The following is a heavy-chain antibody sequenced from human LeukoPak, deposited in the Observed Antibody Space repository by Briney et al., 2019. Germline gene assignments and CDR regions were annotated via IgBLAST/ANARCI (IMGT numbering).Heavy chain of an antibody. CDR1: GVSISSYY. CDR2: IYTSGST. CDR3: ARHVSTSESENFDY. Sequence: SETLSLTCTVSGVSISSYYWSWIRQPPGKGLEWIGYIYTSGSTNHNPSLKSRVTISVDTSKNQFSLKLSSVTAADTAVYYCARHVSTSESENFDYWGQGALVTVSS. V-gene: IGHV4-4*09. J-gene: IGHJ4*02. D-gene: IGHD3-10*02.